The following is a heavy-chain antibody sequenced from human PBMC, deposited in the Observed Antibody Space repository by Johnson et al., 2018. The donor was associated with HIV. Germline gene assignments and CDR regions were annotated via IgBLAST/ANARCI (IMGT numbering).Heavy chain of an antibody. D-gene: IGHD6-6*01. CDR3: TTDLYGYSSSSSDAFDI. Sequence: VQLVESGGGLVQPGRSLRLSCAASGFTFDDYAMHWVRQAPGKGLEWVSGISWNSGSIGYADSVKGRFTISRDDSKNTLYLQMNSLKTEDTAVYYCTTDLYGYSSSSSDAFDIWGQGTMVTVSS. CDR2: ISWNSGSI. J-gene: IGHJ3*02. V-gene: IGHV3-9*01. CDR1: GFTFDDYA.